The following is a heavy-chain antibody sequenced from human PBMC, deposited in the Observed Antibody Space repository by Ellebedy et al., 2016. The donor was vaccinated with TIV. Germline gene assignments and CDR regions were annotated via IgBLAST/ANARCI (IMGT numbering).Heavy chain of an antibody. Sequence: GESLKISCKGSGYSFTSYWIGWVRQMPGKGPEWMGIIYPGDSDTRYSPSFQGQVTISADKSISTAYLQWSSLKASDTAMYYCARLRDYYQPAAMGYGMDVWGQGTTVTVSS. CDR2: IYPGDSDT. CDR3: ARLRDYYQPAAMGYGMDV. D-gene: IGHD2-2*01. V-gene: IGHV5-51*01. CDR1: GYSFTSYW. J-gene: IGHJ6*02.